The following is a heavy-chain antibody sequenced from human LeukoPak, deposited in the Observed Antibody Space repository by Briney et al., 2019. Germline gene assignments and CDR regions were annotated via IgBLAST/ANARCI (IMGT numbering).Heavy chain of an antibody. V-gene: IGHV4-4*07. CDR3: ARVGQQLVGTIYYYYMDV. D-gene: IGHD6-13*01. Sequence: SETLSLTCTVSGGSISSYYWSWIRQPAGKGLEWIGRIYTSGSTNYNPSLKSRVTMSVDTSKNQFSLKLSSVTAADTAVYYCARVGQQLVGTIYYYYMDVWGKGTTVTISS. J-gene: IGHJ6*03. CDR1: GGSISSYY. CDR2: IYTSGST.